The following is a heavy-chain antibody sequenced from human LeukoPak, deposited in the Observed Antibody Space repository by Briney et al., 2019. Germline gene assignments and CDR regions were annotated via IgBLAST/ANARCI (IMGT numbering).Heavy chain of an antibody. V-gene: IGHV4-34*01. CDR3: ARPPGSVLAYYFDY. J-gene: IGHJ4*02. CDR2: INRSGST. D-gene: IGHD1-1*01. CDR1: GGSFSGYY. Sequence: SETLSLTCAVYGGSFSGYYWNWIRQPPGKGLEWIGEINRSGSTNYNPSLKSRVTISVDTSKNQFSLKLKSVTAADTAVYYCARPPGSVLAYYFDYWGQGTLVTVSS.